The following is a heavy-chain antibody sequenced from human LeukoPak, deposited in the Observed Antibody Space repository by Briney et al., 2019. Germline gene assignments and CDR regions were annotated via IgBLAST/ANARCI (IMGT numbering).Heavy chain of an antibody. CDR3: ARGRLVGNTGYYFDF. J-gene: IGHJ4*02. D-gene: IGHD1-26*01. Sequence: SETLSLTCTVSGGSINGYYWTWIRQPPGKGLEWTVYIYYSVSTNYQTSLESRVTLSLDTSKKQFSLKLTSVTAADTAVYYCARGRLVGNTGYYFDFWGQGTLVTVSS. CDR1: GGSINGYY. V-gene: IGHV4-59*01. CDR2: IYYSVST.